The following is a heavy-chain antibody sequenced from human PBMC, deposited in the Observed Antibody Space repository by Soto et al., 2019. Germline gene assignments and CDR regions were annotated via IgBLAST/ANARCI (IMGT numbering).Heavy chain of an antibody. CDR1: GGSISSGDYY. J-gene: IGHJ4*02. Sequence: LSLTCTVSGGSISSGDYYWSWIRQPPGKGLEWIGYIYYSGSTYYNPSLKSRVTISVDTSKNQFSLKLSSVTAADTAVYYCARERDGYNLVNDYWGQGTLVTVSS. V-gene: IGHV4-30-4*01. CDR2: IYYSGST. D-gene: IGHD5-12*01. CDR3: ARERDGYNLVNDY.